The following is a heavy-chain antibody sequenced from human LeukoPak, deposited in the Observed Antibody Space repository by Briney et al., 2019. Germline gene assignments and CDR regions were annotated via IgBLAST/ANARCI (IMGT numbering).Heavy chain of an antibody. D-gene: IGHD3-3*02. J-gene: IGHJ4*02. CDR2: IYYSGST. CDR1: GGSISSGGYY. CDR3: ARAPLSPLASHFDY. Sequence: SETLSLTCTVSGGSISSGGYYWSWIRQHPGKGLEWIGYIYYSGSTYYNPSLKSRVTISVDTSKNQLSLKLSSVTAADTAVYYCARAPLSPLASHFDYWGQGTLVTVSS. V-gene: IGHV4-31*03.